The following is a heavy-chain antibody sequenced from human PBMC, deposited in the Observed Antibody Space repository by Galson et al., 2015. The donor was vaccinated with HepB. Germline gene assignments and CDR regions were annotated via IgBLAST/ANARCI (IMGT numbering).Heavy chain of an antibody. V-gene: IGHV1-2*02. D-gene: IGHD1-26*01. CDR1: GYTFTGYY. CDR3: ARDLGRSGGARTYNWFDP. CDR2: INPNSGGT. J-gene: IGHJ5*02. Sequence: QSGAEVKKPGESLKISCKASGYTFTGYYMHWVRQAPGQGLEWMGWINPNSGGTNYAQKFQGRVTMTRDTSISTAYMELSRLRSDDTAVYYCARDLGRSGGARTYNWFDPWGQGTLVTVSS.